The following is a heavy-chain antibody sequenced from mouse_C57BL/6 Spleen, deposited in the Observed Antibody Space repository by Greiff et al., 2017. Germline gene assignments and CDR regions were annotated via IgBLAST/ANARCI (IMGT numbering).Heavy chain of an antibody. CDR2: IDPANGNT. Sequence: VHVKQSVAELVRPGASVKLSCTASGFNIKNTYMHWVKQRPEQGLEWIGRIDPANGNTKYAPKFQGKATIPADTSSNTAYLQLSSLTSEDTAIYYCARPTVVPYYFDYWGQGTTLTVSS. V-gene: IGHV14-3*01. CDR3: ARPTVVPYYFDY. CDR1: GFNIKNTY. J-gene: IGHJ2*01. D-gene: IGHD1-1*01.